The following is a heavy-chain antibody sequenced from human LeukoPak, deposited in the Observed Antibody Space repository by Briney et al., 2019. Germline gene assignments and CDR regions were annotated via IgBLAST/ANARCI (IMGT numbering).Heavy chain of an antibody. V-gene: IGHV5-51*01. D-gene: IGHD2-2*01. CDR2: IYPGDYDT. CDR1: GYIFTSYW. Sequence: PGEALKISCKGSGYIFTSYWIGWVRQLPGKGLEWMGIIYPGDYDTRYSPSFQGQVTISADKSITTAYLQWSSLKASDTAMYYCARGVVVPAAPPSLDYWGQGTLVTVSS. CDR3: ARGVVVPAAPPSLDY. J-gene: IGHJ4*02.